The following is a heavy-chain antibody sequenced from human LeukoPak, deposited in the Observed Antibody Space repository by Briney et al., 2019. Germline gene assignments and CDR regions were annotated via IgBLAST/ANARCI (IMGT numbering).Heavy chain of an antibody. Sequence: SETLSLTCTVSGGSISSYYWSWIRQPPGKGLEWIGEINHSGSTNYNPSLKSRVTISVDTSKNQFSLKLSSVTAADTAVYYCARGPNYGGNSKDFDYWGQGTLVTVSS. V-gene: IGHV4-34*01. J-gene: IGHJ4*02. CDR3: ARGPNYGGNSKDFDY. CDR1: GGSISSYY. CDR2: INHSGST. D-gene: IGHD4-23*01.